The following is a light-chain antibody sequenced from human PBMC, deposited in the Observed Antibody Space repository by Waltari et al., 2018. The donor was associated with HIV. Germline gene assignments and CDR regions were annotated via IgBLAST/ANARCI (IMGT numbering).Light chain of an antibody. V-gene: IGLV4-69*01. CDR2: LNSDGSH. J-gene: IGLJ2*01. CDR3: QTWGTGVV. Sequence: QLVLTQSPSASASLGASVKLTCTLSSGHSSYAIAWHQQQPEKGPRYLMKLNSDGSHSKGDGIPDRFSGSSSGAEHYLTISSLQSEDEADYYCQTWGTGVVFGGGTKLTVL. CDR1: SGHSSYA.